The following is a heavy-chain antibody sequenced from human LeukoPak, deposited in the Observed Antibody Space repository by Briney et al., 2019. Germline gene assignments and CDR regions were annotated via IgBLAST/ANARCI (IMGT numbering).Heavy chain of an antibody. J-gene: IGHJ4*02. V-gene: IGHV3-30-3*01. CDR3: ARDQSGYYSTDY. Sequence: GKSLRLSCAASGFTFGSYGVHWVRQAPGKGLEWVTYISYDGSTKYYADSVTGRFTIFRDNSKNTVSLQMDSLTVEDTAVYYCARDQSGYYSTDYWGQGTLVTVSS. CDR1: GFTFGSYG. CDR2: ISYDGSTK. D-gene: IGHD3-22*01.